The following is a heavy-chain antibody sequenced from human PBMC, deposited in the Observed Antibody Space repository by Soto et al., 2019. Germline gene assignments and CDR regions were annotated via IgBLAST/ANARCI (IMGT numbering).Heavy chain of an antibody. V-gene: IGHV4-34*01. CDR3: ARGQRYYGSGSYYRVGY. Sequence: QVQLQQWGAGLLKPSETLSLTCAVYGGSFSGYYWSWIRQPPGKGLEWIGEINHSGSTNYNPSLKRRVTISVDTSKNQFSLKLSSVTAADTAVYYCARGQRYYGSGSYYRVGYWGQGTLVTVSS. CDR1: GGSFSGYY. J-gene: IGHJ4*02. D-gene: IGHD3-10*01. CDR2: INHSGST.